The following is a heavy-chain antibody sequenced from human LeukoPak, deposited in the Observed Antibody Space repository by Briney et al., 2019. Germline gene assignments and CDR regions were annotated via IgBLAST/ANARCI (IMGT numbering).Heavy chain of an antibody. J-gene: IGHJ6*03. Sequence: PGGSLRLSCAASGFTFSRYGMHWVRLAPGQGLEWVAFIRYDGSNKYYADSVKGRFTISRDNSKNTLYLQMNSLRADDTAVYYCAKGPTIIVIMVYTDYYYYMDGWGKGTTVTVSS. V-gene: IGHV3-30*02. CDR1: GFTFSRYG. CDR3: AKGPTIIVIMVYTDYYYYMDG. D-gene: IGHD2-8*01. CDR2: IRYDGSNK.